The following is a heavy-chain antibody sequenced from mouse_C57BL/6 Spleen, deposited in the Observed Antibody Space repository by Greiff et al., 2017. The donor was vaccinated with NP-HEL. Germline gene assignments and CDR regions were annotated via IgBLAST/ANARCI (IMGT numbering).Heavy chain of an antibody. D-gene: IGHD2-3*01. J-gene: IGHJ4*01. CDR2: IYPGDGDT. V-gene: IGHV1-80*01. CDR3: ARSEGLLRAMDY. CDR1: GYAFSSYW. Sequence: QVQLQQSGAELVKPGASVKISCKASGYAFSSYWMNWVKQRPGKGLEWIGQIYPGDGDTNYNGKFKGKATLTADKSSSTAYMQLSSLTSEDSAVYFCARSEGLLRAMDYWGQGTSVTVSS.